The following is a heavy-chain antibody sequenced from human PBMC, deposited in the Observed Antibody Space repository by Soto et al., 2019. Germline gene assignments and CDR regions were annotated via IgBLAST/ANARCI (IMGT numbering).Heavy chain of an antibody. Sequence: PGGSLRLSCAASGFTFSTYTMHWVRQAPGKGLEWVSYITSSGGIIYYANSVKGRFTISRDNAKNSLYLQMNSLRDEDTAVYYCAAVDATVTIPGDFWGQGTLVTVSS. V-gene: IGHV3-48*02. D-gene: IGHD4-17*01. CDR3: AAVDATVTIPGDF. CDR2: ITSSGGII. J-gene: IGHJ4*02. CDR1: GFTFSTYT.